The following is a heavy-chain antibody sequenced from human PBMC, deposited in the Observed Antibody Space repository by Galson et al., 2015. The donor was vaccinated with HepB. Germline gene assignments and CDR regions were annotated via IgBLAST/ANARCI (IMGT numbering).Heavy chain of an antibody. CDR1: GFTFSSYG. CDR3: ARTGYSSGWYRYYFDY. CDR2: IWYDGSNK. Sequence: SLRLSCAASGFTFSSYGMHWVRQAPGKGLEWVAVIWYDGSNKYYADSVKGRFTISRDNSKNTLYLQMNSLRAEDTAVYYCARTGYSSGWYRYYFDYWGQGTLVTVSS. J-gene: IGHJ4*02. V-gene: IGHV3-33*01. D-gene: IGHD6-19*01.